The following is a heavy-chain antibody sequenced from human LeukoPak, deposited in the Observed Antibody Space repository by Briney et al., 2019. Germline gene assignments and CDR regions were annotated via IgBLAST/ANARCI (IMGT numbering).Heavy chain of an antibody. J-gene: IGHJ4*02. CDR1: GESFSGYF. CDR3: AREYTVAPLPDYHYDSSGYFDY. V-gene: IGHV4-34*01. Sequence: PSETLSLTCAVYGESFSGYFWNWIRQPPGKGLEWIGEINHSGSTSYNPSLRSRVTMSVDRSKNQFSLKLSSVTAADTAVYYCAREYTVAPLPDYHYDSSGYFDYWGQGTLVTVSA. CDR2: INHSGST. D-gene: IGHD3-22*01.